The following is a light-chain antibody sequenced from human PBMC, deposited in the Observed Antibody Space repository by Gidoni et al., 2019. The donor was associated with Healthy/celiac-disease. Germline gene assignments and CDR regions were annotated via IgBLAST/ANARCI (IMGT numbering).Light chain of an antibody. Sequence: DIVMTPSPDSLAVSLGERATINCKSSQSVLYSSNNKNYLAWYQQKPGQPPKLLIYWASTRESGVPDRFRGSGSGTDFTLTISSLQAEDVAVYYCQQYYSTPLTFGGGTKVEI. CDR3: QQYYSTPLT. CDR1: QSVLYSSNNKNY. J-gene: IGKJ4*01. CDR2: WAS. V-gene: IGKV4-1*01.